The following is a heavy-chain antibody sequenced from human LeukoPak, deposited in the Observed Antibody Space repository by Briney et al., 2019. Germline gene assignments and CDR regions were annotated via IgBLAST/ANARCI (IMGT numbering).Heavy chain of an antibody. CDR1: GFTFSNYW. CDR2: IKQDGSEK. Sequence: GGSLRLSCAASGFTFSNYWLTWVRQAPGKGLEWVANIKQDGSEKHYVDSVKGRFTISRDNAKRSLYLQMNSLRAEDTAVFYCARGVDYHYYYYMDFWGKGTTVTVSS. V-gene: IGHV3-7*01. J-gene: IGHJ6*03. CDR3: ARGVDYHYYYYMDF.